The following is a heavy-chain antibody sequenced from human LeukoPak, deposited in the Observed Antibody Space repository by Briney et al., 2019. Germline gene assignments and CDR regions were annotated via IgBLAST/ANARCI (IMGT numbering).Heavy chain of an antibody. CDR2: ISTYNGNT. Sequence: ASVKVSCKASAYTSPNYGITWVRQAPGRGLEWKGWISTYNGNTQYAQKFQGRVTMTTDTPTKTVYMELSNLRSNDTAVYYCALPAKGAFFYYYMEVWGKGTTVTVSS. D-gene: IGHD2-2*01. CDR3: ALPAKGAFFYYYMEV. V-gene: IGHV1-18*01. J-gene: IGHJ6*03. CDR1: AYTSPNYG.